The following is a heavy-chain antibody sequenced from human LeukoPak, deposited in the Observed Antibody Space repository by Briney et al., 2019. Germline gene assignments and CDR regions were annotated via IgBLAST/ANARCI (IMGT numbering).Heavy chain of an antibody. D-gene: IGHD3-22*01. CDR1: GGSLNSSGYS. V-gene: IGHV4-39*01. CDR2: IYYSGST. CDR3: ARQAYDSSVYYYPLDFDY. J-gene: IGHJ4*02. Sequence: SETLSLTCTVSGGSLNSSGYSWGWIRQPPGKGLEWIATIYYSGSTYYNPSLKSRVTISVDTSKNHFSLKLSSVTAADSAVYYCARQAYDSSVYYYPLDFDYWGQGALVTVSS.